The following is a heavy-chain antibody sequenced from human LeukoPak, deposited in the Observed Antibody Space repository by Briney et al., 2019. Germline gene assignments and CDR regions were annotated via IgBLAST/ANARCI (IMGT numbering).Heavy chain of an antibody. CDR1: GFTFISHG. Sequence: SGGSLRLSCAASGFTFISHGMHWVRQAPGKGLEWVALIRYDGNNKYYADSVKGRFTISRDNSKNTLYLQMNSLRAEDTAVYYCAKGPITIFGVVHFDYWGQGTLVTVSS. CDR3: AKGPITIFGVVHFDY. D-gene: IGHD3-3*01. CDR2: IRYDGNNK. V-gene: IGHV3-30*02. J-gene: IGHJ4*02.